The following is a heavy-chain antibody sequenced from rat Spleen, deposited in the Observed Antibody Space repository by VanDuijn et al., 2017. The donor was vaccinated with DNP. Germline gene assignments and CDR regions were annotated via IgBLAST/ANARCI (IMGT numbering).Heavy chain of an antibody. V-gene: IGHV5-20*01. CDR3: ATQGQLGITWFAY. CDR2: ISFDGGGT. CDR1: GFSFSDYY. Sequence: EVQLVESGGGLVQPGRSLKLSCAASGFSFSDYYMAWVRQAPTKGLEWVASISFDGGGTYYRDSVKGRFTISRDNTKSSLYLQMDSLRSEDTATYYCATQGQLGITWFAYWGQGTLVTVSS. J-gene: IGHJ3*01. D-gene: IGHD1-5*01.